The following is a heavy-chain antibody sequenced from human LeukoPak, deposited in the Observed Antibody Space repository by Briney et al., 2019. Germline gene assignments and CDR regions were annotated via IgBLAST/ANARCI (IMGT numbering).Heavy chain of an antibody. Sequence: SETLSLTCTVSGYSISSGYYWGWIRQPPGKGLEWIGSIYHSGSTYYNPSLKSRVTISVDTSKNQFSLKLSSVTAADTAVYYCARHDYGDYRIYYFDYWGQGTLVTVSS. J-gene: IGHJ4*02. CDR3: ARHDYGDYRIYYFDY. D-gene: IGHD4-17*01. CDR1: GYSISSGYY. V-gene: IGHV4-38-2*02. CDR2: IYHSGST.